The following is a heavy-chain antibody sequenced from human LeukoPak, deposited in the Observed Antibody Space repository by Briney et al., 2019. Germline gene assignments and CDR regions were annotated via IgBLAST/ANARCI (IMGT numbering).Heavy chain of an antibody. D-gene: IGHD3-22*01. Sequence: GGSLRLSCAASGFTSSSYAMSWVRQAPGKGLEWVSAISGSAGITYYADSVKGRFTISRDNSKNTLYLQMNSLRAEDTAVYYCARQGLYDSSGYFDYWGQGTLVTVSS. J-gene: IGHJ4*02. V-gene: IGHV3-23*01. CDR1: GFTSSSYA. CDR3: ARQGLYDSSGYFDY. CDR2: ISGSAGIT.